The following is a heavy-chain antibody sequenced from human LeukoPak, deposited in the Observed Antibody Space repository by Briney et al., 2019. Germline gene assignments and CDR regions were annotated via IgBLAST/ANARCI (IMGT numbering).Heavy chain of an antibody. CDR3: ARDHKLTQNSSSWYTTSDYYYGMDV. D-gene: IGHD6-13*01. CDR1: GFTFSSYA. V-gene: IGHV3-30-3*01. Sequence: PGGSLRLSCAASGFTFSSYAMHWVRQAPGKGLEWVAVISYDGSNKYYADSVKGRFTISRDNAKNSLYLQMNSLRAEDTAVYYCARDHKLTQNSSSWYTTSDYYYGMDVWGQGTTVTVSS. J-gene: IGHJ6*02. CDR2: ISYDGSNK.